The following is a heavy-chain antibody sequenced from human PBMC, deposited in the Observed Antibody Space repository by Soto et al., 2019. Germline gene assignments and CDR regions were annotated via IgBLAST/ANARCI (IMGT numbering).Heavy chain of an antibody. J-gene: IGHJ4*02. V-gene: IGHV4-38-2*01. CDR3: ATHFYGAYVVDF. CDR1: GFSISSGHY. Sequence: SETLSLTCAVSGFSISSGHYWGWMRQPPGKGLEWIGSTHHSGSTYYSTSLKSRVTISVDTSKNQVSLKLSSVTAADTALYYCATHFYGAYVVDFWGQGTLVTVYS. D-gene: IGHD4-17*01. CDR2: THHSGST.